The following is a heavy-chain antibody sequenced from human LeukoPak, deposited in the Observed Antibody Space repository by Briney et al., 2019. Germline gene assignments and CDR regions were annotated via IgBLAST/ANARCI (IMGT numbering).Heavy chain of an antibody. CDR1: GYTFTSYY. CDR2: INPSGGST. CDR3: ARGSTFDWSDYYYYYMDV. J-gene: IGHJ6*03. Sequence: GASVKVSCKASGYTFTSYYMHWVRQAPGQGLEWMGIINPSGGSTSYAQKFQGRVTMTRDTSTSTVYMELSSLRSEDTAVYYCARGSTFDWSDYYYYYMDVWGKGTTVTVSS. V-gene: IGHV1-46*01. D-gene: IGHD3-9*01.